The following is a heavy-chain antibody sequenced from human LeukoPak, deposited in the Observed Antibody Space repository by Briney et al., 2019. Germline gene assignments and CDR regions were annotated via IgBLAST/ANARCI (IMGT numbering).Heavy chain of an antibody. CDR1: GFTFSSYT. CDR3: AKDTSHASRYFDWLLWPPDY. V-gene: IGHV3-21*01. J-gene: IGHJ4*02. D-gene: IGHD3-9*01. CDR2: ISSGSHSM. Sequence: GGSLRLSCAASGFTFSSYTMNWVRQAPGKGLEWVSSISSGSHSMYYSDSVKGRFTISRDNSENTLYLQMNSLRAEDTAVYYCAKDTSHASRYFDWLLWPPDYWGQGTLVTVSS.